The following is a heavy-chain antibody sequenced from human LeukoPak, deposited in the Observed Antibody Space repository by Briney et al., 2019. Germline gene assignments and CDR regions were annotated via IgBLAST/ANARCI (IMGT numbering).Heavy chain of an antibody. CDR3: ARGYSSGWSTGGRWFDP. J-gene: IGHJ5*02. D-gene: IGHD6-19*01. CDR1: GYTFTGYY. V-gene: IGHV1-2*02. CDR2: INPNSGGT. Sequence: GASVKVSCKASGYTFTGYYMHWVRQAPGQGLEWMGWINPNSGGTNYAQKFQGRVTMTRDTSISTTYMELSRLRSDDTAVYYCARGYSSGWSTGGRWFDPWGQGTLVTVSS.